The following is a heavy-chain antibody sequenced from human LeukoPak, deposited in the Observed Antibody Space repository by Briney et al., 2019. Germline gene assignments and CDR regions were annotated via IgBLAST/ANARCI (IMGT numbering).Heavy chain of an antibody. V-gene: IGHV4-4*07. CDR2: FYTSGST. D-gene: IGHD1-26*01. CDR1: GGSISNYY. Sequence: SETLSLTCTVSGGSISNYYWSWIRQPAGKGLEWIGRFYTSGSTNQNPSLESRVTMSVDTSTNQLSLKLSSVTAAETAVYYCALSGTYWGAFDIWGQGTMVTVSS. J-gene: IGHJ3*02. CDR3: ALSGTYWGAFDI.